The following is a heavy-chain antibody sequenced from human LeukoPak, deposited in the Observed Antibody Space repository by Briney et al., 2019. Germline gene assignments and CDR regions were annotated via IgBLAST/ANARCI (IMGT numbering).Heavy chain of an antibody. CDR1: GGSIISSSYY. Sequence: SETLSLTCTVSGGSIISSSYYWGWIRQPPGKGLEWIGSIYYTGSTYYNPSLRSRVTISVDTSKNQFSLKLSSVTAADTAVYYCARQRNDILTGYYPSADWFDPWGQGTLVTVSS. D-gene: IGHD3-9*01. CDR2: IYYTGST. CDR3: ARQRNDILTGYYPSADWFDP. V-gene: IGHV4-39*07. J-gene: IGHJ5*02.